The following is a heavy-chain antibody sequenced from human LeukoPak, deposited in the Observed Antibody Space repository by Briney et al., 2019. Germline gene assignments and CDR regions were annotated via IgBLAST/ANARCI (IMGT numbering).Heavy chain of an antibody. CDR3: ARHVHSSTWADYYGMDV. J-gene: IGHJ6*02. Sequence: PSETLSLTCAVSGGSISSGGYSWSWIRQPPGKGLEWIGYIYHSGSTYYNPSLKSRVTISVDRSKNQFSLKLSSVTAADTAVYYCARHVHSSTWADYYGMDVWGQGTTVTVSS. V-gene: IGHV4-30-2*01. CDR2: IYHSGST. D-gene: IGHD6-13*01. CDR1: GGSISSGGYS.